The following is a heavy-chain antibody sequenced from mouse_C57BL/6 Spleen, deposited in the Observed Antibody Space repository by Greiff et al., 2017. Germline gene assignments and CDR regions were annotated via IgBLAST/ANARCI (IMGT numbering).Heavy chain of an antibody. J-gene: IGHJ2*01. CDR3: ARSGLYYPLDV. D-gene: IGHD2-1*01. CDR2: IDPSDSET. Sequence: VQLQQPGAELVRPGCSVKLSCEASGYTFTSYWMSWVKQRPIQGLEWIGNIDPSDSETHYTQKFKDKVTLTVDKSSNTAYMQLSSLTSEDSAVYYWARSGLYYPLDVWGQGTTLTVSS. V-gene: IGHV1-52*01. CDR1: GYTFTSYW.